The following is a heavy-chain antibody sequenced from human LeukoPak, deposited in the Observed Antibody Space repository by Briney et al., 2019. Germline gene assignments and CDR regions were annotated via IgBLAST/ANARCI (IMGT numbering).Heavy chain of an antibody. CDR1: GGSFSGYY. CDR3: ARAALTCSYGYRYYFDY. V-gene: IGHV4-34*01. CDR2: INHSGST. D-gene: IGHD5-18*01. Sequence: SETLSLTCAVYGGSFSGYYWSWIRQPPGKGLEWIGEINHSGSTNYNPSLKSRVTISVDTSKNQFSLKLSSVTAADTAVYYCARAALTCSYGYRYYFDYWGQGTLVTVSS. J-gene: IGHJ4*02.